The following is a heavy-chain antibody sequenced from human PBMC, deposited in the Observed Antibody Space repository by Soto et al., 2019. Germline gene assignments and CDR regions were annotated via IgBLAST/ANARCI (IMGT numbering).Heavy chain of an antibody. CDR2: ISGSTGTT. CDR3: AKDTSSSPYYMEV. J-gene: IGHJ6*03. V-gene: IGHV3-23*01. CDR1: GVTFSNFA. D-gene: IGHD2-2*01. Sequence: EVQVLESGGGSVQPGGSLRLSCAASGVTFSNFAMSWVRHAPGKGLEWVSEISGSTGTTYYADSVKCRFIISRDNSKNTLHMQMNSLRAEDTAVYYCAKDTSSSPYYMEVWGKGTTVTVYS.